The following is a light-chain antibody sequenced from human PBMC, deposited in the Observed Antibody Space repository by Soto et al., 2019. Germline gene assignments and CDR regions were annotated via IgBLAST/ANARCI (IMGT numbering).Light chain of an antibody. J-gene: IGLJ1*01. CDR2: GVS. Sequence: QSVLTQPASVSGSPGQSITISCTGTSNDVGGYNYVSWYQQHPGKAPKLLIYGVSDRPSGVSSRFSGSKSGNAASLTISGLQAEDEADYYCAAWDDSLNGSYVFGTGTKVTVL. CDR1: SNDVGGYNY. CDR3: AAWDDSLNGSYV. V-gene: IGLV2-14*03.